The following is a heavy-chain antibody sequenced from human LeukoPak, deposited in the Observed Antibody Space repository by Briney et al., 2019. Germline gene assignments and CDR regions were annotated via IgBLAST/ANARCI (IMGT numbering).Heavy chain of an antibody. CDR1: GYTFTRYD. CDR2: FDPEDGET. CDR3: ATEGCSSTSCYRYYYYGMDV. D-gene: IGHD2-2*01. V-gene: IGHV1-24*01. J-gene: IGHJ6*02. Sequence: ASVKVSCKASGYTFTRYDINWVRQAPGKGLEWMGGFDPEDGETIYAQKFQGRVTMTEDTSTDTAYMELSSLRSEDTAVYYCATEGCSSTSCYRYYYYGMDVWGQGTTVTVSS.